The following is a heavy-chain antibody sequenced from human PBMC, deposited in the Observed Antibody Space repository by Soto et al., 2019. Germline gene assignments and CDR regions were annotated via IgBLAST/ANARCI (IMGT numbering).Heavy chain of an antibody. CDR3: ARESSSGYSMDY. CDR2: IIPIFGTA. D-gene: IGHD3-22*01. J-gene: IGHJ4*02. V-gene: IGHV1-69*13. Sequence: SVEVSCKASGGTVSSYAISWVRQAPGQGLEWMGGIIPIFGTANYAQKFQGRVTITADESTSTAYMELSSLRSEDTAVYYCARESSSGYSMDYWGQGTQVTVSS. CDR1: GGTVSSYA.